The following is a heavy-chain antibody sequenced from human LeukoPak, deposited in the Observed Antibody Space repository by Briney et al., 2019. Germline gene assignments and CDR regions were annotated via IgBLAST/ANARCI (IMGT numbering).Heavy chain of an antibody. CDR1: GFTFSSYS. V-gene: IGHV3-21*01. D-gene: IGHD3-10*01. Sequence: GGSLRLSCAASGFTFSSYSMNWVRQAPGKGLEWVSSISSSSSYIYYADSVKGRFTISRDNAKNSLYLQMNSLRAEDTAVYYCARDGDYYGSGSSEYLTFAYWGQGTLDTVSS. CDR2: ISSSSSYI. J-gene: IGHJ4*02. CDR3: ARDGDYYGSGSSEYLTFAY.